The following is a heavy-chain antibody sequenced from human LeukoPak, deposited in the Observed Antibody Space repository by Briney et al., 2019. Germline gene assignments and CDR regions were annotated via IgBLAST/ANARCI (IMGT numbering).Heavy chain of an antibody. V-gene: IGHV1-18*01. CDR2: ISAYNGNT. J-gene: IGHJ4*02. D-gene: IGHD5-24*01. CDR3: ARAEDGCNFGY. Sequence: ASVTVSFKASGYTFTSYGISWVRQAPGQGLEWMGWISAYNGNTNYAQKLQGRVTMTTDTSTSTAYMELRSLRSDDTAVYYCARAEDGCNFGYWGQGTLVTVSS. CDR1: GYTFTSYG.